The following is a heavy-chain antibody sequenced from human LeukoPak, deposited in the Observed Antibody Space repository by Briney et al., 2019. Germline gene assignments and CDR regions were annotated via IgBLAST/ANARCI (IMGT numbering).Heavy chain of an antibody. CDR3: ASTPLTGYYPGAFDI. J-gene: IGHJ3*02. CDR2: IYSGGST. Sequence: PGGSLTLSCTASGFTDSSNYMIWVRQAPGKGLEWVSVIYSGGSTYYADSVKGRFTISRDNSKNTLYLQMNSLRAEDTAVYYCASTPLTGYYPGAFDIWGQGTMVTVSS. V-gene: IGHV3-53*01. D-gene: IGHD3-9*01. CDR1: GFTDSSNY.